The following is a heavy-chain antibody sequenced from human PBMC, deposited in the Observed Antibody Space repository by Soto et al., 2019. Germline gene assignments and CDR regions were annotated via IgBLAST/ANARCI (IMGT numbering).Heavy chain of an antibody. V-gene: IGHV4-39*01. J-gene: IGHJ5*02. CDR3: ARRHPRITIFGVVLTQNNWFDP. D-gene: IGHD3-3*01. Sequence: QLQLQESGPGLVKPSETLSLTCTVSGGSISSSSYYWRWIRQPPGKGLEWIGSIYYSGSTYYNPSLKSRVTISVDTSKNQFSLKLSSVTAADTAVYYCARRHPRITIFGVVLTQNNWFDPWGQGTLVTVSS. CDR2: IYYSGST. CDR1: GGSISSSSYY.